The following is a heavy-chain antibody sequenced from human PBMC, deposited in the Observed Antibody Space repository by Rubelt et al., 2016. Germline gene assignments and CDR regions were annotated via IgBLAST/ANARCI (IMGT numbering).Heavy chain of an antibody. CDR2: TYYGGST. D-gene: IGHD2-15*01. J-gene: IGHJ4*02. CDR1: GGSFSGYY. V-gene: IGHV4-34*06. Sequence: QVQLQQWGAGLLKPSETLSLTCAVYGGSFSGYYWSWIRQPPGTGLEWIGNTYYGGSTFYNPSLKSRVTISIDTSKNQFAVKGDSVNAADTAVDYWSTITVGYWSGNDCKDCWGQGTLVTVSS. CDR3: STITVGYWSGNDCKDC.